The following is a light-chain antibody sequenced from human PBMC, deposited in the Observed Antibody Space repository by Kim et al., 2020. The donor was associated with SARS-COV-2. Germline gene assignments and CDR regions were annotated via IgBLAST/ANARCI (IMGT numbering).Light chain of an antibody. J-gene: IGKJ1*01. Sequence: ATIRSKASQSLSSGATNNDYLAWYGQKPGQPRKLLVYWASTRESGVADRCSGSGSGTDFTLTISSLQAEDVAVYYCHQYFGTPRTFGQGTKVDIK. CDR3: HQYFGTPRT. CDR1: QSLSSGATNNDY. V-gene: IGKV4-1*01. CDR2: WAS.